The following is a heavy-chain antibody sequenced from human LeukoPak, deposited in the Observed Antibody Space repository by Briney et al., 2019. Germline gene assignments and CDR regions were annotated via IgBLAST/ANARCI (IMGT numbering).Heavy chain of an antibody. D-gene: IGHD3-3*01. CDR3: ARERRFLEWSDY. CDR1: GFTFSSYS. J-gene: IGHJ4*02. Sequence: GGSLRLSCAASGFTFSSYSMNWVRQAAGKGLEWVSSISSSSSYIYYADSVKGRFTISRDNAKNSLYLQMNSLRAEDTAVYYCARERRFLEWSDYWGQGTLVTVSS. V-gene: IGHV3-21*01. CDR2: ISSSSSYI.